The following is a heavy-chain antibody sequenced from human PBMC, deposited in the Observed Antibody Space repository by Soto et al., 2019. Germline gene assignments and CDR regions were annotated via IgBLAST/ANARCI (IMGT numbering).Heavy chain of an antibody. J-gene: IGHJ4*02. Sequence: QVQLQESGPGLVKPSQTLSLTCTVSGGSISSGCYYWSWIRQHPGKGLEWIGYIYYSGSTYYNPSLKSRVTISVDTSKSQFSLKLSSVTAADTAVYYCARSSFTETPPFDYWGQGTLVTVSS. V-gene: IGHV4-31*03. CDR3: ARSSFTETPPFDY. CDR2: IYYSGST. CDR1: GGSISSGCYY. D-gene: IGHD4-17*01.